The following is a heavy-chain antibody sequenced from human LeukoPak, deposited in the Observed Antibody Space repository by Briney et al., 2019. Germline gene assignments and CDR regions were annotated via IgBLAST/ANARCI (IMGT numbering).Heavy chain of an antibody. Sequence: GGSLRLSCAASGFTFSDYYMSWIRQAPGKGLEWVSYISSSGSTIYYADSVKGRFTISRDNAKNSLYLQMNSLRAEDTAVYYCARFKSSEYSSSSIAFDIWGQGTTVTVSS. CDR3: ARFKSSEYSSSSIAFDI. CDR2: ISSSGSTI. CDR1: GFTFSDYY. J-gene: IGHJ3*02. V-gene: IGHV3-11*01. D-gene: IGHD6-6*01.